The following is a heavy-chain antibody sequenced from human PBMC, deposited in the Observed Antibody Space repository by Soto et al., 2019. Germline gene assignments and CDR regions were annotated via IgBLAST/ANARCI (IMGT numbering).Heavy chain of an antibody. J-gene: IGHJ4*02. D-gene: IGHD1-26*01. Sequence: QVQLVESGGGVVQPGRSLRLSCAASGFTFSSLGMHWVRQAPGKGLEWVAVISYDGSEKYYADSVKGRFTISRDNSKNTLSLQMNSLRAEYTAVYYCVKERTGTWDFDYWGQGTLVTVSS. V-gene: IGHV3-30*18. CDR2: ISYDGSEK. CDR1: GFTFSSLG. CDR3: VKERTGTWDFDY.